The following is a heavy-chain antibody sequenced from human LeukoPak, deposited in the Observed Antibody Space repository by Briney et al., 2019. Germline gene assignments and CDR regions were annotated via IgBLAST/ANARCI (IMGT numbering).Heavy chain of an antibody. D-gene: IGHD3-16*01. CDR3: ARDPLITLGGTTAKALFDI. V-gene: IGHV4-61*02. J-gene: IGHJ3*02. CDR1: GGSISSGTDY. CDR2: IYSSGIT. Sequence: SQTLSLTCSVSGGSISSGTDYWNWIRQPAGKGLEWIGRIYSSGITHYNPSLESRVNISVDTSKNQFSLRLISATAADAAVYYCARDPLITLGGTTAKALFDIWGQGTMVTVSP.